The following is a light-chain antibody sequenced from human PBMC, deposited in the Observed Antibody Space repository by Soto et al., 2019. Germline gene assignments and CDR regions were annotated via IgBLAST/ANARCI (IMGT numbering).Light chain of an antibody. V-gene: IGLV1-40*01. CDR2: GSS. CDR1: SSNIGAGHV. CDR3: QSYYNGLSASV. J-gene: IGLJ2*01. Sequence: QLVLTQPPSVSGAPGQRVTISCTGSSSNIGAGHVVHWYQQFPGRAPNLLIYGSSNRPSGVPDRFSGSKSGTSASLAITGLQADDEADYYCQSYYNGLSASVFGGGTKLTVL.